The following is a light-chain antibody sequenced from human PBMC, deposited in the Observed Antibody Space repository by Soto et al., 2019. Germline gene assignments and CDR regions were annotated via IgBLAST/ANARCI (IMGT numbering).Light chain of an antibody. CDR1: QGIRDD. Sequence: AIRMTQSPSSLSASVGDRVTITCRASQGIRDDLGWYQQKPGKAPKLLIYAASTLQSGVPSRFSGSGSGTDFTLTISSLQPEDFTTYYCLQDYDYPLTFGGGTRVEIK. CDR3: LQDYDYPLT. CDR2: AAS. J-gene: IGKJ4*01. V-gene: IGKV1-6*01.